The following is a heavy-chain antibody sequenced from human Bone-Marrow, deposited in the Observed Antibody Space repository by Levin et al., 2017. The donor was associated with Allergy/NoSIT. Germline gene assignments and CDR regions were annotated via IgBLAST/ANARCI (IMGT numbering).Heavy chain of an antibody. Sequence: AETLSLTCTVSGGSIRSYYWSWIRQPPGKGLEWIGHISYSESTNYNPSLKSRLSISIDTSENQFSLELSSVTAADTAVYYCARLNSAWYGGSWGQGTLVTVSS. D-gene: IGHD6-19*01. CDR1: GGSIRSYY. V-gene: IGHV4-59*08. CDR3: ARLNSAWYGGS. J-gene: IGHJ5*02. CDR2: ISYSEST.